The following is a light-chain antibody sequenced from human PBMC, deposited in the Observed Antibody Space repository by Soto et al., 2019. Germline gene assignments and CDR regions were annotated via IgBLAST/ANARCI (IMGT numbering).Light chain of an antibody. J-gene: IGKJ1*01. Sequence: DIVMTQSPDSLAVSLGERATINCKSSQSVLYSSNNKNYLAWYQQKPGQPPKLPIYWASTRESGVPDRFSGSGSGTDFALTISSLQAEDVAVYYCQHYYSTPRTFGQGTKVEIK. V-gene: IGKV4-1*01. CDR3: QHYYSTPRT. CDR1: QSVLYSSNNKNY. CDR2: WAS.